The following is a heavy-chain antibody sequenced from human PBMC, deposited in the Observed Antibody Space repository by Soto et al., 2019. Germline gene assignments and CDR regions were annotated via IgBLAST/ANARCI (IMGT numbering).Heavy chain of an antibody. J-gene: IGHJ4*01. CDR1: GYIFTSYW. Sequence: GESLKISCKGSGYIFTSYWIGWVRQMPGKGLEWMGIIYPGDSDTRYGPSFQGQVTISADKSISTAYLQLNSLKASDTAMYYCARGAVAGSVKNYFDYWGQGTLVT. CDR3: ARGAVAGSVKNYFDY. D-gene: IGHD6-19*01. V-gene: IGHV5-51*01. CDR2: IYPGDSDT.